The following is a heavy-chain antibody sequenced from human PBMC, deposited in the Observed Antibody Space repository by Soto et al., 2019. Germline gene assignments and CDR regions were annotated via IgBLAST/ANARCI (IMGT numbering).Heavy chain of an antibody. J-gene: IGHJ4*02. V-gene: IGHV3-23*01. D-gene: IGHD4-17*01. CDR2: ISASGGSK. CDR3: TKRNGDYDYPDY. Sequence: GGSLRLSCAASGFTFSSYAMDWVRQAPGKGLEWVSGISASGGSKFHADSVTGRFIISRDHSENTLYLQMNNLRADDTAEYYCTKRNGDYDYPDYWGQGTLVTVSS. CDR1: GFTFSSYA.